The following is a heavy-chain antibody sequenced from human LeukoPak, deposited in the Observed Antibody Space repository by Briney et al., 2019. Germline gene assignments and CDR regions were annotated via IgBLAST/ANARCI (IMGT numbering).Heavy chain of an antibody. CDR3: AKDADGGFDY. CDR1: GFTFRNYW. Sequence: GGSLRLSCEASGFTFRNYWMIWVRQAPGKGLERVANIKEDGSETYYVDSVKGRFTISRDNTKNSLYLQTNSLRVEDTAVYYCAKDADGGFDYWGQGTLVTVSS. V-gene: IGHV3-7*01. J-gene: IGHJ4*02. CDR2: IKEDGSET.